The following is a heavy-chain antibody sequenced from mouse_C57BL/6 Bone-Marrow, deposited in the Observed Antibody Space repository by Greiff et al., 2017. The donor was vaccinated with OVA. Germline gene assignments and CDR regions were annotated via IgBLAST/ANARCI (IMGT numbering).Heavy chain of an antibody. CDR3: ARTAQATRSWFAY. Sequence: HLQPPGPELLHPGASVKISCNSPFYHFTSYSVAWVKPRPFPFLAWIGDIYPGSGSTNYNEKFKSKATLTVDTSSSTAYMQLSSLTSEDSAVYYCARTAQATRSWFAYWGQGTLVTVSA. V-gene: IGHV1-55*01. D-gene: IGHD3-2*02. CDR1: FYHFTSYS. J-gene: IGHJ3*01. CDR2: IYPGSGST.